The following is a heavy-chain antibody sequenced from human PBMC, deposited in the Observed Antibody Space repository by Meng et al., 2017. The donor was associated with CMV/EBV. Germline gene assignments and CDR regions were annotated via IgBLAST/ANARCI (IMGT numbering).Heavy chain of an antibody. CDR2: IIPILGIA. CDR1: GGTFSSYT. J-gene: IGHJ6*02. D-gene: IGHD5-12*01. CDR3: ARSSGYDRYGMDV. Sequence: SVKVSCKASGGTFSSYTISWVRQAPGQGLEWMGRIIPILGIANYAQKFQGRVTITADKSTSTAYMELSSLRSEVTAVYYCARSSGYDRYGMDVWGQGTTVTVSS. V-gene: IGHV1-69*02.